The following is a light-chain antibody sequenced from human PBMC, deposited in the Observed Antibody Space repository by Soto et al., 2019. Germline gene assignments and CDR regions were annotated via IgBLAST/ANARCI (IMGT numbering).Light chain of an antibody. CDR1: SSDVGGYNY. Sequence: QSVLTQPASVSGSPGQSITISCTGTSSDVGGYNYVSWYQQHPGKAPKLMIYEVSNRPSGVSNRFSGSKSGNTASLTISGLHAEDEADYYCSSYTSSITLVFGTRTKLTVL. CDR2: EVS. CDR3: SSYTSSITLV. V-gene: IGLV2-14*01. J-gene: IGLJ1*01.